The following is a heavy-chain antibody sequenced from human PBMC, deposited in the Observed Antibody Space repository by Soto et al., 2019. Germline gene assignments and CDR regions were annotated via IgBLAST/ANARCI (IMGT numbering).Heavy chain of an antibody. CDR1: GFSVSRNY. V-gene: IGHV3-53*02. CDR2: VYSVGAT. J-gene: IGHJ4*02. D-gene: IGHD3-10*01. Sequence: QLVETGGGLIQPGTSLTLSCAASGFSVSRNYMTWVRQAPGKGLEWVSFVYSVGATFYAHSVKGRFILSRDDSQNTMYLQMNNLRAEDTAVYYCARVPGRLWGRGTRVNVAS. CDR3: ARVPGRL.